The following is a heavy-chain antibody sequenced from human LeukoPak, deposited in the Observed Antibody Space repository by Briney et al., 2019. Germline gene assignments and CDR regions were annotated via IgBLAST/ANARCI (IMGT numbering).Heavy chain of an antibody. CDR2: IRYDGSNK. J-gene: IGHJ4*02. CDR1: GFTFSSYG. D-gene: IGHD2-2*01. CDR3: ARDGVEYCSSTSCSYFDY. Sequence: GGSLRLSCAASGFTFSSYGMHWVRQAPGKGLEWVAFIRYDGSNKYYADSVKGRFTISRDNSKNTLYLQMNSLRAEDTAVYYCARDGVEYCSSTSCSYFDYWGQGTLVTVSS. V-gene: IGHV3-30*02.